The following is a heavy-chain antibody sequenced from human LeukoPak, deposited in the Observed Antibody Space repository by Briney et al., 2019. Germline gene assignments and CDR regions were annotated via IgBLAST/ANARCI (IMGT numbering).Heavy chain of an antibody. CDR1: GGSISTATYY. D-gene: IGHD3-10*01. CDR2: ISYSEST. V-gene: IGHV4-31*03. J-gene: IGHJ4*02. CDR3: ARGFGELFSYFDY. Sequence: SETLSLTCSVSGGSISTATYYWNWIRQHPGKGLEWIGSISYSESTYYNPSLKSRATISVDTSKTQFSLKLSSVTAADTAVYYCARGFGELFSYFDYWGQGTLVPVSS.